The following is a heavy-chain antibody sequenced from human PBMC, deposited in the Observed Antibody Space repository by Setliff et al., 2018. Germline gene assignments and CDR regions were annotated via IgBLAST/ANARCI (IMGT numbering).Heavy chain of an antibody. D-gene: IGHD2-15*01. V-gene: IGHV3-11*04. Sequence: PGGSLRLSCATSGFSFSDHSMIWVRQAPGKGLERASKTHTDGITIYSDSVRGRFTIFRDSAKNSLHLQMTSLSAEDTAVYYCARRLPYFGMDVWGQGTTVTVSS. CDR1: GFSFSDHS. J-gene: IGHJ6*02. CDR3: ARRLPYFGMDV. CDR2: THTDGITI.